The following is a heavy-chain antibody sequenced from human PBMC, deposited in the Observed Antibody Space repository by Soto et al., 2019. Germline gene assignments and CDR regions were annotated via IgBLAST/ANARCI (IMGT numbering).Heavy chain of an antibody. D-gene: IGHD2-15*01. CDR2: INHSGST. Sequence: PSETLSLTCAVYGGSFSGYYWSWIRQPPGKGLEWIGEINHSGSTNYNPSLKSRVTISVDTSKNQFSLKLSSVTAADTAVYYCARSRVVAATDYYYYMDVWGKGTTVTVSS. J-gene: IGHJ6*03. CDR3: ARSRVVAATDYYYYMDV. V-gene: IGHV4-34*01. CDR1: GGSFSGYY.